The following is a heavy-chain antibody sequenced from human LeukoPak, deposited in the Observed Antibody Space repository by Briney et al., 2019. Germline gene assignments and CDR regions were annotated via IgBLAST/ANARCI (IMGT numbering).Heavy chain of an antibody. CDR1: GASISNYF. V-gene: IGHV4-4*07. J-gene: IGHJ5*02. Sequence: PSETLSLTCTVSGASISNYFWTWIRPPAGKGLEWIGRIYTSGSTNYNPSLKSRVTMSVDTSKSQFSLNLSSVTAADTAVYYCARDLGSLGYDFWSGYYIGWFDPWGQGTLVTVSS. CDR3: ARDLGSLGYDFWSGYYIGWFDP. D-gene: IGHD3-3*01. CDR2: IYTSGST.